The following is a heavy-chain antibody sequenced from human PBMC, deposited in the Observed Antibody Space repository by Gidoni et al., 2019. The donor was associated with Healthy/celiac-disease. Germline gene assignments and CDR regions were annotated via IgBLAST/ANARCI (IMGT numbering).Heavy chain of an antibody. CDR1: GFTFSTYG. Sequence: QVQLVEPGGGVVQPGRSLGLPCAASGFTFSTYGLPWFRQAPGKGLEWVAVISYDGSNKYYADSVKGRFTISRDNSKNTMYLQMNSLRAEDTAVYYCAKDSCSSTSCYSSPWYNWFDPWGQGTLVTVSS. J-gene: IGHJ5*02. CDR3: AKDSCSSTSCYSSPWYNWFDP. V-gene: IGHV3-30*18. D-gene: IGHD2-2*01. CDR2: ISYDGSNK.